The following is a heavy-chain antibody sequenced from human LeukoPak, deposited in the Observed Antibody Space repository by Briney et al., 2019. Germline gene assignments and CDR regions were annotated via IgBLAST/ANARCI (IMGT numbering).Heavy chain of an antibody. D-gene: IGHD2-21*02. CDR1: GVSIASSSYY. CDR2: IHYGANT. Sequence: SETLSLTCTVSGVSIASSSYYWGWIRQPPGKGPEWIGSIHYGANTYRNPSLKSRVTISMDTSKNHFSLSLSSVTAADTAVYYCARNDAKMVTVDYWGQGTLVTVSS. J-gene: IGHJ4*02. V-gene: IGHV4-39*02. CDR3: ARNDAKMVTVDY.